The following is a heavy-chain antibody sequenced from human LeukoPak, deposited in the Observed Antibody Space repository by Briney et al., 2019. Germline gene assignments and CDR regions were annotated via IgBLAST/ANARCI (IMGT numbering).Heavy chain of an antibody. J-gene: IGHJ2*01. D-gene: IGHD4-17*01. CDR3: ARVDYGDYHDQYWYFGL. V-gene: IGHV4-39*07. CDR2: IYYSGST. CDR1: GGSISSSSYY. Sequence: SEPLSLTCTVSGGSISSSSYYWGWIRQPPGKGLEWIGSIYYSGSTYYNPSVKSRVTISVDTSKNQFSLKLSSVTAADTAVYYCARVDYGDYHDQYWYFGLWGRGTLVTVSS.